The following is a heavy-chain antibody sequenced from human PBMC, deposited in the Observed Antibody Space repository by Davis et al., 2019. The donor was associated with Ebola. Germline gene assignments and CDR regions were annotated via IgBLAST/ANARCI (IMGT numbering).Heavy chain of an antibody. J-gene: IGHJ4*02. V-gene: IGHV4-39*01. CDR3: VKDDVTAGRFSY. CDR2: IYYSGST. CDR1: GGSFSGYY. Sequence: MPSETLSLTCAVYGGSFSGYYWGWIRQPPGKGLEWIGSIYYSGSTYYNPSLKSRVTISVDTSKRQFSLKLNSVTAADTAVYYCVKDDVTAGRFSYWGQGGLVTVSS. D-gene: IGHD1-20*01.